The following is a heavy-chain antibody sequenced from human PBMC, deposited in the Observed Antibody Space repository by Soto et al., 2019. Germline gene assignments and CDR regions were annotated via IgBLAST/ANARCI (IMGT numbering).Heavy chain of an antibody. Sequence: PGGSLRLSCAASGFTFSSYAMSWVRQAPGKGLEWVSAISGSGGSTYYADSVKGRFTISRDNSKNTLYLQMNSLGAEDTAVYYCARGVTYYYGSGSFWFDYWGQGTLVTVSS. D-gene: IGHD3-10*01. CDR2: ISGSGGST. CDR3: ARGVTYYYGSGSFWFDY. V-gene: IGHV3-23*01. CDR1: GFTFSSYA. J-gene: IGHJ4*02.